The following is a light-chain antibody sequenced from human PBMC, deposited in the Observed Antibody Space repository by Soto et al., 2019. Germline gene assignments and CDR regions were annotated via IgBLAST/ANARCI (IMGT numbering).Light chain of an antibody. CDR2: WAS. CDR1: QSVLYSSNNKNY. J-gene: IGKJ4*01. CDR3: QQYYSTPLT. Sequence: DIVMTQSPDSLAVSLGERATINCKSSQSVLYSSNNKNYLAWYQQKPGQPPKLLIYWASTRESGVPDRFSGSGSGPDFTLTISSLQAEDVAIYYCQQYYSTPLTFGGGTKEEIK. V-gene: IGKV4-1*01.